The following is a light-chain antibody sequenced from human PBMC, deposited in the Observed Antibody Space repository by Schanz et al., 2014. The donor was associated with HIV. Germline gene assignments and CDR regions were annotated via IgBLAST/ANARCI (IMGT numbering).Light chain of an antibody. Sequence: DIQMTQSPSTLSASIGDGVTITCRASQYISSWLAWYQQKPGQAPKVLIYQASILENGVPSTFSGGGYGTEFTLTISSLQPDDFATYFCLQYDSDSWTFGQGTKLDIQ. CDR1: QYISSW. CDR3: LQYDSDSWT. CDR2: QAS. J-gene: IGKJ2*02. V-gene: IGKV1-5*03.